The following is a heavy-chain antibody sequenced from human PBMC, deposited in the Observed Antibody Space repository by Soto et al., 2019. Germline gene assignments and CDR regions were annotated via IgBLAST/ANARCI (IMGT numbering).Heavy chain of an antibody. V-gene: IGHV4-4*02. J-gene: IGHJ4*02. CDR2: IYQSGRT. CDR3: ATMYYNDSSAFLEY. Sequence: PSETRSLTCAVSGGSVSSSNWWSWVRQPPGKGLEWIGEIYQSGRTNYNPSLKSRVTISVDNSKNQFSLNLKSLTAADTAVYYSATMYYNDSSAFLEYWGQGTLVTVS. CDR1: GGSVSSSNW. D-gene: IGHD3-22*01.